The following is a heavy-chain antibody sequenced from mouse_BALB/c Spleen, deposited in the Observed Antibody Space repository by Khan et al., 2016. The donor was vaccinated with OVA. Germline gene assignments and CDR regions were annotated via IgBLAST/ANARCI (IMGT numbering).Heavy chain of an antibody. CDR2: INSDGSAI. D-gene: IGHD2-1*01. Sequence: EVQLLETGGGLVQPGGSRGLSCEGSGFTFSGFWMSWVRQTPGKTLEWIGDINSDGSAINYAQSIKDRFTIFRDNDKSTLYLQMSNVRSEDTATYFCMRYGNYWYFDVWGEGTTVTVSS. J-gene: IGHJ1*01. CDR3: MRYGNYWYFDV. CDR1: GFTFSGFW. V-gene: IGHV11-2*02.